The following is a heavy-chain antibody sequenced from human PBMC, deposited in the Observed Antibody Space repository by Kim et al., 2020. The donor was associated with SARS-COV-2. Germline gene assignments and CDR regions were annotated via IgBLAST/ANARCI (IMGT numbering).Heavy chain of an antibody. Sequence: KFQGRVTITADESTSTAYMELSSLRSEDTAVYYCARVSRGGHYYYYGMDVWGQGTTVTVSS. D-gene: IGHD5-12*01. V-gene: IGHV1-69*01. CDR3: ARVSRGGHYYYYGMDV. J-gene: IGHJ6*02.